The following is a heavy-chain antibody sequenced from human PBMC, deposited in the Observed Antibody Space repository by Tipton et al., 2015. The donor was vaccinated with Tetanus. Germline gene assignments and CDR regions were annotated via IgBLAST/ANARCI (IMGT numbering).Heavy chain of an antibody. Sequence: MQLVQSGGEVKKPGESLKISCKGSGYIFNNYWIGWVRQKPGKGLEWMGIIYPGDSDTRYSPSFQGQVTISVDKSINTAYLQWSSLKASDTSMFYCARANCTDGVCNFDFWGQGALVPVAS. CDR2: IYPGDSDT. CDR3: ARANCTDGVCNFDF. CDR1: GYIFNNYW. V-gene: IGHV5-51*01. D-gene: IGHD2-8*01. J-gene: IGHJ4*02.